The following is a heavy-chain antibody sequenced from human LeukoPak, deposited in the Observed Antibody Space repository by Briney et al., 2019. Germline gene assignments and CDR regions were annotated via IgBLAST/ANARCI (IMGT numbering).Heavy chain of an antibody. Sequence: KPSETLSLTCTVSGGSISSGSYFWGWIRQPPGMGLQWIGSFYYSGSTYYSPSLKSRLTISVDTSKNQFSLKLSSVTAADTAVYYCARQSYHSSAHDYAGLFDIWGQRTMVTVSS. CDR1: GGSISSGSYF. J-gene: IGHJ3*02. CDR2: FYYSGST. CDR3: ARQSYHSSAHDYAGLFDI. V-gene: IGHV4-39*01. D-gene: IGHD3-22*01.